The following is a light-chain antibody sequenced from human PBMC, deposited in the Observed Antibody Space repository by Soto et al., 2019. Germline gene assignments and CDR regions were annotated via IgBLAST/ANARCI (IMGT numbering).Light chain of an antibody. CDR3: QQYYSAPPHT. Sequence: DFVLTQSPDSLAVSLGERATINCRCSRSLLYSSNNKNSLAWYQQRPGQPPRLLLYWASTRESGVPDRFSGSGSGTVFTLTITSLQAEDVAVYYCQQYYSAPPHTFGQGTKLEIK. CDR1: RSLLYSSNNKNS. CDR2: WAS. V-gene: IGKV4-1*01. J-gene: IGKJ2*01.